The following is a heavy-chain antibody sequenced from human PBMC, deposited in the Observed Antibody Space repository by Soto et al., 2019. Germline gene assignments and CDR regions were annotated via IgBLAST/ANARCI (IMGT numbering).Heavy chain of an antibody. CDR2: INAGNGNT. D-gene: IGHD2-21*02. Sequence: ASVKXSCNASAYTFTSYSMHWVRQAPGQRLEWMGWINAGNGNTKYSQKFQGRVTITRDTSASTAYMELSSLRSEDTAVYYCARSIVVVTALDYWGQGTLVTVSS. V-gene: IGHV1-3*01. J-gene: IGHJ4*02. CDR3: ARSIVVVTALDY. CDR1: AYTFTSYS.